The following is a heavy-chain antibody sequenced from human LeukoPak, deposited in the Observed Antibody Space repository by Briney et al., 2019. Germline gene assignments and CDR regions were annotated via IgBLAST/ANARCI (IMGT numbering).Heavy chain of an antibody. CDR3: ARVRSSSTSRDNWFDP. CDR2: ISYDGSNK. D-gene: IGHD2-2*01. J-gene: IGHJ5*02. V-gene: IGHV3-30*04. CDR1: GFTFSSYA. Sequence: GGSLRLSCAASGFTFSSYAMHWVRQAPGKGLEWVAVISYDGSNKYYADSVKGRSTISRDNSKNTLYLQMNSLRAEDTAVYYCARVRSSSTSRDNWFDPWGQGTLVTVSS.